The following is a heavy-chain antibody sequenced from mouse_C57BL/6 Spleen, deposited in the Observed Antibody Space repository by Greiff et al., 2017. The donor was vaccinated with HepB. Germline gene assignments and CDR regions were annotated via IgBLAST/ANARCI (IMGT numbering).Heavy chain of an antibody. CDR2: ISDGGSYT. V-gene: IGHV5-4*01. CDR3: ARDTTAQATCPWFDY. CDR1: GFTFSSYA. J-gene: IGHJ3*01. Sequence: EVMLVESGGGLVKPGGSLKLSCAASGFTFSSYAMSWVRQTPEKRLEWVATISDGGSYTYYPDNVKGRFTISRDNAKNNLYLQMSHLKSEDAAMYYCARDTTAQATCPWFDYWGQGTLVTVSA. D-gene: IGHD3-2*02.